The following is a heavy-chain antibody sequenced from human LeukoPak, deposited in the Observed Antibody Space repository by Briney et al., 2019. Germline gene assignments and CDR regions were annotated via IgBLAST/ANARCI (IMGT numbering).Heavy chain of an antibody. CDR2: ISSSSSYI. Sequence: GGSLRLSCAASGFTFSSYSMISVPDAPGKGLVGVSSISSSSSYIYYADPVKGRFTISRDNAKNSLYLQMNSLRAEDTAVYYCARDLGYCSGGSCYETRYYYYYGMDVWGQGTTVTVSS. CDR3: ARDLGYCSGGSCYETRYYYYYGMDV. D-gene: IGHD2-15*01. CDR1: GFTFSSYS. J-gene: IGHJ6*01. V-gene: IGHV3-21*01.